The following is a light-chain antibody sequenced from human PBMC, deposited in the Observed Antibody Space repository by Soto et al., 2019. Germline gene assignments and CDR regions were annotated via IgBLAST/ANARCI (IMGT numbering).Light chain of an antibody. CDR1: QSISSY. V-gene: IGKV1-39*01. Sequence: GDRVTITCRASQSISSYLNWYQQKPGEAPKLLIYAASSLQSGVPSRFSGSGSGTDFTLTISSLQPEDFATYYCQQSYSTLTFGGGTKVDI. CDR3: QQSYSTLT. CDR2: AAS. J-gene: IGKJ4*01.